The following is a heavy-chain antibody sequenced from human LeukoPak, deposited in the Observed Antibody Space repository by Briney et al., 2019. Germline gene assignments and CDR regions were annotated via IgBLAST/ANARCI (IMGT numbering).Heavy chain of an antibody. J-gene: IGHJ4*02. Sequence: GRSLRLSCTASGFTFDDYAMHWVRQAPGKGLEWVSGIHWNSGSIGYADSVKGRFTISRDNAKNSLYLQMNSLRAEDTAVYYCARDLPFGVVIQGDYWGQGTLVTVSS. CDR2: IHWNSGSI. CDR3: ARDLPFGVVIQGDY. V-gene: IGHV3-9*01. CDR1: GFTFDDYA. D-gene: IGHD3-3*01.